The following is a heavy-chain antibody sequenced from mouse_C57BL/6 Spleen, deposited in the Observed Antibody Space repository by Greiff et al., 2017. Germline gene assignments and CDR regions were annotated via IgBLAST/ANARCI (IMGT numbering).Heavy chain of an antibody. J-gene: IGHJ3*01. Sequence: EVKLVESGGGLVKPGGSLKLSCAASGFTFSSYAMSWVRQTPEKRLEWVATISDGGSYTYYPDNVKGRFTISRDNAKNNLYLQMSHLKSEDTAMXYCARDGDSYYGSSPFAYWGQGTLVTVAA. CDR1: GFTFSSYA. CDR3: ARDGDSYYGSSPFAY. D-gene: IGHD1-1*01. CDR2: ISDGGSYT. V-gene: IGHV5-4*01.